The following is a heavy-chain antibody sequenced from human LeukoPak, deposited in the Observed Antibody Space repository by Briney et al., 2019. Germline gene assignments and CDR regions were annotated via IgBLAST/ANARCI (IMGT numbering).Heavy chain of an antibody. CDR1: GYTFTSYG. CDR3: ARDGYSSSWFTNWFDP. CDR2: ISAYNGNT. D-gene: IGHD6-13*01. V-gene: IGHV1-18*04. J-gene: IGHJ5*02. Sequence: ASVKVSCKASGYTFTSYGISWVRQAPGQGLEWMGWISAYNGNTNYAQKLQGRVTMTTDTSTSTAYMELRSLRSDDTAAYYCARDGYSSSWFTNWFDPWGQGTLVTVSS.